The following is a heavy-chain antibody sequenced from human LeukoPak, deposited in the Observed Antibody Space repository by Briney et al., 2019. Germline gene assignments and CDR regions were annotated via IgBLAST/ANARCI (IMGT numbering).Heavy chain of an antibody. V-gene: IGHV1-2*02. CDR3: ARELRAAVAGIDY. D-gene: IGHD6-19*01. Sequence: GASVKVSCKASGYTVTGYYMHWVRQAPGQGLEWMGWINPNSGGTNYAQKFQGRVTMTRDTSISTAYMELSRLRSDDTAVYYCARELRAAVAGIDYWGHGTLVTVSS. CDR2: INPNSGGT. J-gene: IGHJ4*01. CDR1: GYTVTGYY.